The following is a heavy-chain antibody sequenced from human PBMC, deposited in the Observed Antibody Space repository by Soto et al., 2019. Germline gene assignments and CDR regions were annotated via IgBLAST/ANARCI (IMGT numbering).Heavy chain of an antibody. V-gene: IGHV3-30*18. CDR1: GFTFSSYG. J-gene: IGHJ4*02. CDR3: AKGLPGIAVAGTDY. Sequence: GGSLRLSCAASGFTFSSYGMHWVRQAPGKGLEWVAVISYDGSNKYYADSVKGRFTISRDNSKNTLYLQMNSLRAEDTAVYYCAKGLPGIAVAGTDYWGQGTLVTVSS. CDR2: ISYDGSNK. D-gene: IGHD6-19*01.